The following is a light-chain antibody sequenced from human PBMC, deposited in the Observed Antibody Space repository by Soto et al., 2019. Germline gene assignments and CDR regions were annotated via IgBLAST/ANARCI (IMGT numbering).Light chain of an antibody. Sequence: QSVLTKPPSASGTPGQRVTISCSGSSSNIGSNTVNWYQQLPVTAPKLLIYSNNQRPSVVRDRFSGSKSGTSASLDISGLQSEDEADYYCAAWADSLNGPLFGTGTKVTVL. CDR3: AAWADSLNGPL. CDR1: SSNIGSNT. V-gene: IGLV1-44*01. J-gene: IGLJ1*01. CDR2: SNN.